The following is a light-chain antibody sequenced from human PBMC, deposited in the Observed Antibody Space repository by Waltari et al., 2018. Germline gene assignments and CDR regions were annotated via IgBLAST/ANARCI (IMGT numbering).Light chain of an antibody. CDR1: SSDVGGYNH. J-gene: IGLJ2*01. CDR2: DVS. V-gene: IGLV2-14*01. CDR3: SSYTNRNTLI. Sequence: QSALTQPASVSGSPGQSITISCTGTSSDVGGYNHVSWYQQDPGQVPKLIIYDVSERPSGVSYRFSGSKSGNTASLTISGVQAEDETDYYCSSYTNRNTLIFSGGTKLTVL.